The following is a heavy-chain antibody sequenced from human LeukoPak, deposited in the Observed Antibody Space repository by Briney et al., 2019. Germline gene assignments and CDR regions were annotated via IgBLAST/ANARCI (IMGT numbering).Heavy chain of an antibody. CDR3: AKVGGFSYGQLDY. CDR1: GFTFSSYA. D-gene: IGHD5-18*01. J-gene: IGHJ4*02. V-gene: IGHV3-23*01. Sequence: GGSLRLSCTASGFTFSSYAMSWVRQAPGKGLEWVSAISGSGGSTYYADSVKGRFTISRDNSKNTLYLQMNSLRAEDTAVYYCAKVGGFSYGQLDYWGQGTLVTVSS. CDR2: ISGSGGST.